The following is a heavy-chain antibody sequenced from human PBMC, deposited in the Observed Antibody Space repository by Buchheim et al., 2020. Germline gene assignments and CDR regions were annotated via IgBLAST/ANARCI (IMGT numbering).Heavy chain of an antibody. CDR2: ISGSGGST. J-gene: IGHJ4*02. CDR3: AARSDY. Sequence: EVQLLESGGGLVQPGGSLRLSCAASGFTFSTYAMRWVRQAPGKGLEWVSEISGSGGSTYYVDSVKGRFTISRDNSKTSLHLQVSRLGAEDTAIYYCAARSDYWGQGTL. V-gene: IGHV3-23*01. CDR1: GFTFSTYA.